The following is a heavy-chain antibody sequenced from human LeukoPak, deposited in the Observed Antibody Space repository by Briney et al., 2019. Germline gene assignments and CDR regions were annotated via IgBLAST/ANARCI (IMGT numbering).Heavy chain of an antibody. V-gene: IGHV3-11*01. CDR2: ISSSGSTI. Sequence: GGSLRLSCAASGFTFSDYCMSWIRQAPGKGLEWVSYISSSGSTIYYADSVKGRFTISRDNAKNSLYLQMNSLRAEDTAVYYCASLPRYCSSTNCYPYWGQGTLVTVSS. D-gene: IGHD2-2*01. CDR1: GFTFSDYC. CDR3: ASLPRYCSSTNCYPY. J-gene: IGHJ4*02.